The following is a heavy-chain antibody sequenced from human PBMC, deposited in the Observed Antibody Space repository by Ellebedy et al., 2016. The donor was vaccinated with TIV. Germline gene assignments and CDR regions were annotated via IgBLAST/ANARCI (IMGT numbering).Heavy chain of an antibody. Sequence: MPGGSLRLSCAVSGGSISSNNWWNWVRQPPGKGLEWSGEIDHSGTTNYNPSLKSRVTISVDKSKNQFSLMLNSVTAADTAVYYCARDFCSSTSCLNYFDYWGQGALVTVSS. CDR1: GGSISSNNW. J-gene: IGHJ4*02. CDR3: ARDFCSSTSCLNYFDY. D-gene: IGHD2-2*01. V-gene: IGHV4-4*02. CDR2: IDHSGTT.